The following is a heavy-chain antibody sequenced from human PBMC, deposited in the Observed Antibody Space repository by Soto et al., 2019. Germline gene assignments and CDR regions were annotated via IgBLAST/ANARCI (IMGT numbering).Heavy chain of an antibody. J-gene: IGHJ4*02. V-gene: IGHV4-39*07. Sequence: LSLTCTVSGGSISRSSYYWGWIRQPPGKGLEWIGYIYHSGSTYYNPSLKSRVTISVDRSKNQFSLKLSSVTAADTAVYYCARAGDSSGPVALGYWGQGTLVTVSS. CDR2: IYHSGST. D-gene: IGHD6-19*01. CDR1: GGSISRSSYY. CDR3: ARAGDSSGPVALGY.